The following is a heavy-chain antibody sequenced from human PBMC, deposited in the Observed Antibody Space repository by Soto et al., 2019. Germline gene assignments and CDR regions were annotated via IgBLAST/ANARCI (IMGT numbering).Heavy chain of an antibody. V-gene: IGHV4-59*11. Sequence: QVQLQESGPGLVKPSETLSLICTVSGGSISGHYWSWIRQPPGKGLEWIGYVFNSGSTTYKSSLKSRVTISEDTSKNQFSLRLTSVTAADTAIYYCARAVAGSLDYWGQGTLVTVSS. CDR3: ARAVAGSLDY. CDR2: VFNSGST. CDR1: GGSISGHY. D-gene: IGHD6-19*01. J-gene: IGHJ4*02.